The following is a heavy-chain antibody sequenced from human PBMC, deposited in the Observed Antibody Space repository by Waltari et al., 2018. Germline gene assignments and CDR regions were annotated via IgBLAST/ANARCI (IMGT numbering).Heavy chain of an antibody. Sequence: QVQLVESGGGVVQPGGSLRLSCAASGFTFSSYGMHWVPQAPGKWLVWVTFIRYEVSNNDFSDSGKGRFTISRDNSKNTLYLQMNSLRAEDTAVYYCAKDPGRGVVYWGQGTLVTVSS. D-gene: IGHD3-10*01. CDR2: IRYEVSNN. J-gene: IGHJ4*02. V-gene: IGHV3-30*02. CDR3: AKDPGRGVVY. CDR1: GFTFSSYG.